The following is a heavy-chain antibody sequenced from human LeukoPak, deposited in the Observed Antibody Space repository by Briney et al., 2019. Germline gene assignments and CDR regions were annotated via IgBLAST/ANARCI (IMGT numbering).Heavy chain of an antibody. CDR2: ISYDGSNK. CDR3: AKGLDY. J-gene: IGHJ4*02. CDR1: GFTFSSYG. Sequence: GRSLRLSCAASGFTFSSYGMHWVRQAPGKGLEWVAVISYDGSNKYYADSVKGRFTISRDNFKNTLYLQMNSLRAEDTAVYYCAKGLDYWGQGTLVTVSS. V-gene: IGHV3-30*18.